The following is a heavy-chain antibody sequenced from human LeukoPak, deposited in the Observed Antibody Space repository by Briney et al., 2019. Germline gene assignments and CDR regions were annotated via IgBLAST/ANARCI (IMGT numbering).Heavy chain of an antibody. D-gene: IGHD3-22*01. J-gene: IGHJ4*02. V-gene: IGHV1-2*02. CDR1: GYTFTGYY. CDR3: ARGASLTYYYDSSGYYCFDC. CDR2: INPKSGGT. Sequence: ASVKVSCKASGYTFTGYYMHRVRQVPGQGLEWMGWINPKSGGTHYAQRFQGRVTMTRDRPITTVYMDLTRLRSDDTAVYYCARGASLTYYYDSSGYYCFDCWGQGTLLTVSS.